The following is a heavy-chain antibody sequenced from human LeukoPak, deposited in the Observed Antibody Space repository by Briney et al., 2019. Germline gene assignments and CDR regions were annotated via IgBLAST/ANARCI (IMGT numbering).Heavy chain of an antibody. Sequence: GESLRISCKGSGYSFTSYWISWVRQMPGKGLEWMGRIDPSDSYTNYSPSFQGHVTISADKSISTAYLQWSSLEASDTAMYYCARHRYCSSTSCYGVFDYWGQGTLVTVSS. CDR1: GYSFTSYW. CDR2: IDPSDSYT. D-gene: IGHD2-2*01. V-gene: IGHV5-10-1*01. J-gene: IGHJ4*02. CDR3: ARHRYCSSTSCYGVFDY.